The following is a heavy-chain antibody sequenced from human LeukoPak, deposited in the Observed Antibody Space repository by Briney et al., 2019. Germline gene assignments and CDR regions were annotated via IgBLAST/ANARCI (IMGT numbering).Heavy chain of an antibody. Sequence: SETLSLTCTVSGGSISSSSYYWGWIRQPPGKGLEWIGSIYYSGSTYYNPPLKSRVTISVDTSKNQFSLKLSSVTAADTAVYYCAQWLQDYFDYWGQGTLVTVSS. V-gene: IGHV4-39*01. CDR2: IYYSGST. D-gene: IGHD3-22*01. CDR3: AQWLQDYFDY. J-gene: IGHJ4*02. CDR1: GGSISSSSYY.